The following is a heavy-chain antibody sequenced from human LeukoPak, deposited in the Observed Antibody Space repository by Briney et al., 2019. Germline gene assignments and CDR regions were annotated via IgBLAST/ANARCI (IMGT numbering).Heavy chain of an antibody. CDR3: ARSIYSSSPHYYYYYYGMDV. V-gene: IGHV4-59*12. CDR1: GGSIINYY. Sequence: SETLSLTCIVSGGSIINYYWSWIRQPPGKGLEWIGYIDHSGSTYHNPSLKSRVTISVDRSKNQFSLKLSSVTAADTAVYYCARSIYSSSPHYYYYYYGMDVWGQGTTVTVSS. CDR2: IDHSGST. J-gene: IGHJ6*02. D-gene: IGHD6-13*01.